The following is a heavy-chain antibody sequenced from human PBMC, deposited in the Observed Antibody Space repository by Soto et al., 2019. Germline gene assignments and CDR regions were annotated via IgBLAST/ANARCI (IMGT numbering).Heavy chain of an antibody. D-gene: IGHD3-3*01. V-gene: IGHV4-30-4*01. CDR3: ARAHDFWGGRQQPIDS. CDR2: IYNGGST. J-gene: IGHJ4*02. Sequence: PSETLSLTCTVSGDCVSSVGFHWAWLRRPPGKGLEWIGYIYNGGSTYYRPSLESRMHMSLDATRNHYSLRLTSVTAADTAVYYCARAHDFWGGRQQPIDSWGQGTLVTVSS. CDR1: GDCVSSVGFH.